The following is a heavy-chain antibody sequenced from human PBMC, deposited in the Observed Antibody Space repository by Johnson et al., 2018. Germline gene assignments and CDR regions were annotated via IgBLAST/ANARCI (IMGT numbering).Heavy chain of an antibody. V-gene: IGHV3-30*03. Sequence: QVQLQESGGGVVQPGRSLRLSCAASGFTFSSYGMHWVRQAPGKGLEWVAVISYDGSNKYYADSVKGRFTISRDNSKNTLYLQRNSLRAEDTAVYYCAGEMGIIRANYYYYGMDVWGQGTMVTVSS. D-gene: IGHD3-3*01. CDR1: GFTFSSYG. CDR2: ISYDGSNK. CDR3: AGEMGIIRANYYYYGMDV. J-gene: IGHJ6*02.